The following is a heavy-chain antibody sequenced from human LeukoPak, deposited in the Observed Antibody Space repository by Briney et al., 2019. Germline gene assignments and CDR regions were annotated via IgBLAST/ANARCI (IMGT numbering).Heavy chain of an antibody. CDR1: TITLSSYW. D-gene: IGHD7-27*01. J-gene: IGHJ6*03. CDR3: AMEPNWGHYYDYMSV. V-gene: IGHV3-74*01. Sequence: PGGSMRPSCAAYTITLSSYWTHWDRHLPGKGSVWVSRNNSDRRSTIYADSMKGRFTISRDNAKNTLYLQMNSLRAEETAIYYCAMEPNWGHYYDYMSVWDKETTFTVSS. CDR2: NNSDRRST.